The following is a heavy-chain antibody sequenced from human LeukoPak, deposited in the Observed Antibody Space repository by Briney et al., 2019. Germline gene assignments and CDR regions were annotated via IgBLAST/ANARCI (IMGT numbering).Heavy chain of an antibody. V-gene: IGHV3-21*01. J-gene: IGHJ4*02. CDR3: ARGKSSSWYGTEDY. CDR2: ISSSSSYI. CDR1: GFTFSSYS. Sequence: GGSLRLSCAASGFTFSSYSMNWVRQAPGKGLEWVSSISSSSSYIYYADPVKGRFTISRDNAKNSLYLQMNSLRAEDTAEYYCARGKSSSWYGTEDYWGQGTLVTVSS. D-gene: IGHD6-13*01.